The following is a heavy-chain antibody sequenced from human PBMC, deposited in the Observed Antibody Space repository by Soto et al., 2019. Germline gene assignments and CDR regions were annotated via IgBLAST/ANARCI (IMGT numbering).Heavy chain of an antibody. V-gene: IGHV3-11*06. J-gene: IGHJ4*02. CDR2: ISPKGTYR. Sequence: QVQLVESGGGLVKPGGSLRLSCATSGFTFSDYYMSWIRQAAGKGLEFVSYISPKGTYRTYADSVKGRFTIYRDNAKNSLYLQVKSLRAEDTAVYYCSRGGGGGLFALWGQGTFVTVSS. CDR1: GFTFSDYY. CDR3: SRGGGGGLFAL. D-gene: IGHD2-15*01.